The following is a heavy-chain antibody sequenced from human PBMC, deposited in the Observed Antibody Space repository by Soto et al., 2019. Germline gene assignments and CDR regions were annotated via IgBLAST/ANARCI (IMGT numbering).Heavy chain of an antibody. CDR1: VFSFSLFW. CDR2: INEDGSEK. J-gene: IGHJ4*01. CDR3: ARTGWTQSLYYFDY. Sequence: VGALRLSCAASVFSFSLFWMSWVRQTPGKGLEWVANINEDGSEKFFADSVKGRFTISRDNAKNSLSLQMNSLTAGDTAVYYCARTGWTQSLYYFDYWGHVTLVTVSP. V-gene: IGHV3-7*03. D-gene: IGHD3-16*01.